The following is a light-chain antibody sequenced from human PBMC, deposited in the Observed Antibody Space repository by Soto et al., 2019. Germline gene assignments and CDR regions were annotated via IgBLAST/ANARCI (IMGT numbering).Light chain of an antibody. CDR3: QKYTNVPA. V-gene: IGKV3-20*01. CDR1: QSVGSSY. Sequence: EIVLTQSPGTLSLSPGERATLSCRASQSVGSSYLAWYQQKPGQAPRLLIYGASSRATGIPDRFSGSGSGTDFTLTISRLEPEDFAVYYCQKYTNVPAFGGGTKVEIK. CDR2: GAS. J-gene: IGKJ4*01.